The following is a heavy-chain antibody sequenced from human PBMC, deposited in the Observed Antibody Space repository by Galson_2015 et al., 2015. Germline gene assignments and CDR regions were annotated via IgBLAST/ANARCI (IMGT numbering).Heavy chain of an antibody. CDR3: ARPRNYYDSSSFYAFDI. V-gene: IGHV4-39*01. D-gene: IGHD3-22*01. J-gene: IGHJ3*02. Sequence: SGSTYYNPSLKSRVTISVDTSKNQFSLKLSSVTAADTSVYYCARPRNYYDSSSFYAFDIWGQGTMVTVSS. CDR2: SGST.